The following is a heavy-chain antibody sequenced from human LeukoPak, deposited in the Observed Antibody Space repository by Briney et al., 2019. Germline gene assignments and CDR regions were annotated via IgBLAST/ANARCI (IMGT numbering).Heavy chain of an antibody. J-gene: IGHJ4*02. CDR2: ISYDGSNK. CDR1: GFTFSSYG. Sequence: QSGGSLRLSCAASGFTFSSYGMHWVRQAPGKGLEWVAVISYDGSNKYYADSVKGRFTISRDNSKNTLYLQMNSQRAEDTAVYYCAKSTVYYDSSGYPDGGSDYRGQGTLVTVSS. D-gene: IGHD3-22*01. V-gene: IGHV3-30*18. CDR3: AKSTVYYDSSGYPDGGSDY.